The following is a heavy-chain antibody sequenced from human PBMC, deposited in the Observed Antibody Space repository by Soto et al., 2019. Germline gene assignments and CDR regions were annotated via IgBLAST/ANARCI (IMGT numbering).Heavy chain of an antibody. V-gene: IGHV3-53*04. CDR1: GFTVSSNY. D-gene: IGHD3-10*01. J-gene: IGHJ4*02. CDR3: ARVMVRGVIGPETYFDY. CDR2: IYSGGST. Sequence: GGSLRLSCAASGFTVSSNYMSWVRQAPGKGLEWVSVIYSGGSTYYADSVKGRFTISRHNSKNTLYLQMNSLRAEDTAVYYCARVMVRGVIGPETYFDYWGQGTLVTVSS.